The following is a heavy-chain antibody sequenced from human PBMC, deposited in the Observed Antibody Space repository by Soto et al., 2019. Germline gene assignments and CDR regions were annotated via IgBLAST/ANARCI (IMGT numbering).Heavy chain of an antibody. CDR3: AATGGNYFGLDV. V-gene: IGHV1-18*01. CDR2: ISGYNGNT. J-gene: IGHJ6*02. Sequence: GASVKVSCKASGYTFSSSGFTWVRQAPGQGLEWMGWISGYNGNTKYAQKFQDRVTMTADTSTRTAFMEVRSLTSDDTGVYFCAATGGNYFGLDVWGQGTTVTVSS. CDR1: GYTFSSSG. D-gene: IGHD2-8*02.